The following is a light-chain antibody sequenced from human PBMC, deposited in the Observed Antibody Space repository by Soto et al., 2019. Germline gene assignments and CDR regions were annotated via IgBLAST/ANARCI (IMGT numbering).Light chain of an antibody. CDR3: SSYTSSSTLGV. V-gene: IGLV2-14*01. Sequence: QSALTQPASVSGSPGQSITISCTGTSSDVGGYNYVSWYQQHPGKAPKLMIHDVSNRPSGVSNRFSGSKSGNTASLTISGLQAEDEADYYCSSYTSSSTLGVFGTGTRSRS. CDR1: SSDVGGYNY. J-gene: IGLJ1*01. CDR2: DVS.